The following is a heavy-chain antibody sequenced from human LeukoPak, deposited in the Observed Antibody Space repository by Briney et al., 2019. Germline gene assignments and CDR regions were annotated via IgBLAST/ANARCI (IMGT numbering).Heavy chain of an antibody. D-gene: IGHD3-10*01. J-gene: IGHJ4*02. Sequence: ASVTVSCKASGYTFTAYYMHWVRQAPGQGLEWMGWINPNSGGTNTSQKFQDSVTLTRDTSINTAYMELSSLRSDDTAVYYCARAYGSGSSYHPDYWGLGTLVTVSS. CDR1: GYTFTAYY. CDR3: ARAYGSGSSYHPDY. V-gene: IGHV1-2*02. CDR2: INPNSGGT.